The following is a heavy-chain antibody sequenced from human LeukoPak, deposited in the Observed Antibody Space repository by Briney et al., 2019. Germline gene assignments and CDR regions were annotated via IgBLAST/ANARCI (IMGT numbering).Heavy chain of an antibody. V-gene: IGHV4-39*07. CDR1: GGSISSSSYY. D-gene: IGHD3-10*01. CDR2: IYYSGST. Sequence: SETLSLTCTVSGGSISSSSYYWGWIRQPPGKGLEWIGSIYYSGSTYYNPSLKSRVTISVDTSKNQFSLKLSSVTAADTAVYYCARGNTMGLLWFGESQPIFDYWGQGTLVTVSS. J-gene: IGHJ4*02. CDR3: ARGNTMGLLWFGESQPIFDY.